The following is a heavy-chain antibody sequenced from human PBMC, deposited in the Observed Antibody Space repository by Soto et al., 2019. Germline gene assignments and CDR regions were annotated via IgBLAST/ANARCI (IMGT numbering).Heavy chain of an antibody. D-gene: IGHD6-13*01. J-gene: IGHJ5*02. CDR1: GGSISSYY. Sequence: SETLSLTCTVSGGSISSYYWSWIRQPPGKGLEWIGYIYYSGSTNYNPSLKSRVTISVDTSKNQFSLKLSSVTAADTAVYYCARRIAAAGTDWFDPWGQGTLVTVSS. V-gene: IGHV4-59*08. CDR2: IYYSGST. CDR3: ARRIAAAGTDWFDP.